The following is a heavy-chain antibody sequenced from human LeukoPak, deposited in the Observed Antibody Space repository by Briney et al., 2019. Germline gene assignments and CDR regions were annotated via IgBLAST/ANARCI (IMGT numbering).Heavy chain of an antibody. D-gene: IGHD3-9*01. CDR1: GYTFTGYY. CDR2: INPNSGGT. CDR3: ARDTWIYDILTGYYKGPYYYYYMDV. V-gene: IGHV1-2*02. Sequence: ASVKVSCKASGYTFTGYYMHWVRQAPGQGLEWMGWINPNSGGTNYAQKFQGRVTMTRDTSISTAYMELSRLRSDDTAVYYCARDTWIYDILTGYYKGPYYYYYMDVWGKGTTVTISS. J-gene: IGHJ6*03.